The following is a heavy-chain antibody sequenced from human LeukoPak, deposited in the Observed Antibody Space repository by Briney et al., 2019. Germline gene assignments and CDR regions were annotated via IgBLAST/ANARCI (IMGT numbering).Heavy chain of an antibody. CDR3: ARGGRERYSSGWTDAFDI. CDR1: GYTFTSYY. Sequence: ASVKVSCKASGYTFTSYYMHWVRQAPGQGLELMGIVNPSGGSTSYAQKFQGRVTMTRDTSTSTVYMELSSLSSEDTAVYYCARGGRERYSSGWTDAFDIWGQGTMVTVSS. D-gene: IGHD6-19*01. J-gene: IGHJ3*02. CDR2: VNPSGGST. V-gene: IGHV1-46*01.